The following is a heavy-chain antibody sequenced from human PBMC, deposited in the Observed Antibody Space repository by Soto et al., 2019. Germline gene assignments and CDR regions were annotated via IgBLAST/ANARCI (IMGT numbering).Heavy chain of an antibody. CDR2: IYYIGST. CDR1: GGSISSGDYY. CDR3: ARAVELLHLSIDY. D-gene: IGHD3-3*01. J-gene: IGHJ4*02. Sequence: SETLSLTCTVSGGSISSGDYYWSWIRHPPGKGLEWIGYIYYIGSTYYKPSLKSRVTISVYTSENQSSLKLSSLTAADTAVYYCARAVELLHLSIDYWGQGPLIIVSS. V-gene: IGHV4-30-4*01.